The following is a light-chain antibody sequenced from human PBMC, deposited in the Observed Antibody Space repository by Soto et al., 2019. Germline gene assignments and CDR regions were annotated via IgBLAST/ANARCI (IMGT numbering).Light chain of an antibody. CDR3: QSYDSSLSVLYV. Sequence: QSVLTQPPSGSGAPGQRGTISCTGSSSKNGAGYDVHWYQQLPGTAPKLLIYGNSNRPSGVPDRFSGSKSGTSASLAITGLQAEDEADYYCQSYDSSLSVLYVFGTGTKVTVL. V-gene: IGLV1-40*01. CDR1: SSKNGAGYD. CDR2: GNS. J-gene: IGLJ1*01.